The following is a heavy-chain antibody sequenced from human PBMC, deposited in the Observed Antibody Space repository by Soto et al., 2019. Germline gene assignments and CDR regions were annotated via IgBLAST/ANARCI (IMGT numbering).Heavy chain of an antibody. V-gene: IGHV3-30*18. Sequence: QVQLVESGGGVVQPGRSLRLSCAASGFTFSSYGMHWVRQAPGKGLEWVAVISYDGSNKYYADSVKGRFTISRDNSKKTLYLQMNSLRGEDTAVYYCAKDRRPNYYYGMDVWGQGTTVTVSS. CDR1: GFTFSSYG. CDR2: ISYDGSNK. CDR3: AKDRRPNYYYGMDV. J-gene: IGHJ6*02. D-gene: IGHD6-25*01.